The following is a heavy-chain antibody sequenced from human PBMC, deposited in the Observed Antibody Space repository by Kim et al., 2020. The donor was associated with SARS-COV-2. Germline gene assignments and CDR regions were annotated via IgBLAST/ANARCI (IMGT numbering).Heavy chain of an antibody. CDR1: GFTFSNAW. J-gene: IGHJ4*02. Sequence: GGSLRLSCAASGFTFSNAWMSWVRQAPGKGLEWIGRIKTKTDGETTDYAAPVKGRFTISRDDSKNTVHLQMNSLKTDDTAVYYCTTLISAAGRGYWGQG. V-gene: IGHV3-15*01. D-gene: IGHD6-13*01. CDR2: IKTKTDGETT. CDR3: TTLISAAGRGY.